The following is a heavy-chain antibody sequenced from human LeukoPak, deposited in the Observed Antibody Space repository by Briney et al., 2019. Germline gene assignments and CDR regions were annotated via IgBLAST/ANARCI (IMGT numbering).Heavy chain of an antibody. CDR3: ARESGYYDFWNQQRWFDP. Sequence: SQTLSLTCTVSGGSISSGSYYWSWIRQPAGKGLEWIGRIYTSGSTNYNPSLKSRVTISVDTSKNQFSLKLSSVTAADTAVYYCARESGYYDFWNQQRWFDPWGQGTLVTVSS. CDR1: GGSISSGSYY. V-gene: IGHV4-61*02. J-gene: IGHJ5*02. D-gene: IGHD3-3*01. CDR2: IYTSGST.